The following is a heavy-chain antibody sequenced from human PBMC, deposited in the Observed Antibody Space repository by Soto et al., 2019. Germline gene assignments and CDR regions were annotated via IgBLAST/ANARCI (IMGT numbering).Heavy chain of an antibody. V-gene: IGHV4-59*01. CDR1: GGSISTYY. CDR2: IYYDGST. CDR3: ARTPHYGDPDY. D-gene: IGHD4-17*01. J-gene: IGHJ4*02. Sequence: SETLSLTCTVSGGSISTYYWSWIRQPPGKGLEWIGYIYYDGSTSYNPSLKSRVTMSIDTSKNQFSLQLSSVTAEDTAVYYCARTPHYGDPDYWGQGTLVTVSS.